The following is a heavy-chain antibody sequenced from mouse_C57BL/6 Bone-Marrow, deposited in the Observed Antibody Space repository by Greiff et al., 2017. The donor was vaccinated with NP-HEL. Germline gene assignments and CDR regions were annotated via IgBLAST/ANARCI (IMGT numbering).Heavy chain of an antibody. Sequence: VQRVESGAELVRPGASVKLSCKASGYTFTDYYINWVKQRPGQGLEWIARIYPGSGNTYYNEKFKGKATLTAEKSSSTAYMQLSSLTSEDSAGYFCARSSYEDYWGQGTTLTVSS. CDR1: GYTFTDYY. CDR3: ARSSYEDY. CDR2: IYPGSGNT. D-gene: IGHD1-1*01. J-gene: IGHJ2*01. V-gene: IGHV1-76*01.